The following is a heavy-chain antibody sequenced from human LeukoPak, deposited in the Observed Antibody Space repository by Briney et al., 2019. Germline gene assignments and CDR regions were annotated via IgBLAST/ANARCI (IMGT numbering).Heavy chain of an antibody. Sequence: KASETLSLTCAVSGGSFSGYYWSWIRQPPGKGLEWIGEINHSGSTNYNPSLKSRVTISVDTSKNQFSLKLSSVTAADTAVYYCARGRVTMVRGVIIPYFDYWGQGTLVTVSS. J-gene: IGHJ4*02. V-gene: IGHV4-34*01. CDR1: GGSFSGYY. CDR2: INHSGST. D-gene: IGHD3-10*01. CDR3: ARGRVTMVRGVIIPYFDY.